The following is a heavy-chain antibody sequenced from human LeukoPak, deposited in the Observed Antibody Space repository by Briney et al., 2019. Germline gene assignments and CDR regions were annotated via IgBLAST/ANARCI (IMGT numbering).Heavy chain of an antibody. Sequence: ASVKVSCKASGYTFTGYYMHWVRQAPGQGLEWMGWINPNSGGTDYEQKFQGRVTITRDTSISTAYMELSSLRSEDTVVYYCARMSYYDSSGYNWFDPWGQGTLVTVSS. CDR3: ARMSYYDSSGYNWFDP. V-gene: IGHV1-2*01. CDR2: INPNSGGT. J-gene: IGHJ5*02. CDR1: GYTFTGYY. D-gene: IGHD3-22*01.